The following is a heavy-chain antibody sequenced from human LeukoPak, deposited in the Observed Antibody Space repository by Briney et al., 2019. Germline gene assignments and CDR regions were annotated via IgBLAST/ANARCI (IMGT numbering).Heavy chain of an antibody. Sequence: SETLSLTCTVSGGSISSGSYYWSWIRQPAGKGLEWIGRIYTSGSTNYNPSLKSRVTISVDTSKNQFSLKLSSVTAADTAVYYCARGLDGYNYYFDYWGQGTLVTVSS. CDR1: GGSISSGSYY. CDR2: IYTSGST. V-gene: IGHV4-61*02. D-gene: IGHD5-24*01. J-gene: IGHJ4*02. CDR3: ARGLDGYNYYFDY.